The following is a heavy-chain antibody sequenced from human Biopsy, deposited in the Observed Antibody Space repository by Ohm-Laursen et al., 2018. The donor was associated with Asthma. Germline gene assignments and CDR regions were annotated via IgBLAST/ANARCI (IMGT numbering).Heavy chain of an antibody. J-gene: IGHJ4*02. CDR2: ILSDGRDK. V-gene: IGHV3-30*03. D-gene: IGHD1-14*01. CDR1: GFTFSSYG. Sequence: LRLSCTASGFTFSSYGMHWVRQAPGKGLEWVAVILSDGRDKYYADSVKGRFTISRDNSKNTLYLQMNSLRAEDTAVYYCARDGPELPTELDYWGQGTLVTVSS. CDR3: ARDGPELPTELDY.